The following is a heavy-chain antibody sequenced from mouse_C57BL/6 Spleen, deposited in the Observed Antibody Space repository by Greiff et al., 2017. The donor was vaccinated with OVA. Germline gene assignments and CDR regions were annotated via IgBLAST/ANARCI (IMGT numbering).Heavy chain of an antibody. CDR3: ASPHYGSTRSYWYCDV. J-gene: IGHJ1*03. D-gene: IGHD1-1*01. CDR2: ISDGGSYT. Sequence: EVHLVESGGGLVKPGGSLKLSCAASGFTFSSYAMSWVRQTPEKRLEWVATISDGGSYTYYPDNVKGRFTISRDNAKHNLYLQMSHLKSEDTALYYCASPHYGSTRSYWYCDVWGTGTTVTVSS. CDR1: GFTFSSYA. V-gene: IGHV5-4*01.